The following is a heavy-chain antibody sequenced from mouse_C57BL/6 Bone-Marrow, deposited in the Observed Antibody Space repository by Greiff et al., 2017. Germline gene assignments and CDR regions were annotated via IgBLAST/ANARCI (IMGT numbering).Heavy chain of an antibody. J-gene: IGHJ1*03. CDR1: GYTFTDYY. D-gene: IGHD1-2*01. V-gene: IGHV1-76*01. CDR2: IYPGSGNT. CDR3: ARRRLRSILYFDV. Sequence: VQLTESGAELVRPGASVKLSCKASGYTFTDYYINWVKQRPGQGLEWIARIYPGSGNTYYNEKFKGKATLTAEKSSSNAYMQLSSLTSEDSAVYVCARRRLRSILYFDVWGTGTTVTVSS.